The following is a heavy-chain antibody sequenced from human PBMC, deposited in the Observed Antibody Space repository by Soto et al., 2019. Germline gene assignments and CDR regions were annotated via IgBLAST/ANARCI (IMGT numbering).Heavy chain of an antibody. J-gene: IGHJ6*02. CDR2: ISAYNGNT. CDR1: GYTFTSYG. V-gene: IGHV1-18*01. Sequence: QVQLVPSGAEVKKPGASVKVSCKASGYTFTSYGISWVRQAPGQGLEWMGWISAYNGNTNYAQKLQGRVTMTTDTSTSTAYMELRSLRSDDTAVYYCARYHGDYYYYYGMDVWGQGTTVTVSS. CDR3: ARYHGDYYYYYGMDV. D-gene: IGHD4-17*01.